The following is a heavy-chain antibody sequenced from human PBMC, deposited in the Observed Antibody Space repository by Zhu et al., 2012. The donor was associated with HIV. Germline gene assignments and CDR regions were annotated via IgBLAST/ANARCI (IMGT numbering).Heavy chain of an antibody. CDR1: GYSISSGYY. D-gene: IGHD2-15*01. V-gene: IGHV4-38-2*01. CDR3: ARHLLVVVAATPGGWFDP. CDR2: IYHSGST. J-gene: IGHJ5*02. Sequence: QVQLQESGPGLVKPSETLSLTCAVSGYSISSGYYWGWIRQPPGKGLEWIGSIYHSGSTYYNPSLKSRVTISVDTSKNQFSLKLSSVTAADTAVYYCARHLLVVVAATPGGWFDPWGQGTLVTVSS.